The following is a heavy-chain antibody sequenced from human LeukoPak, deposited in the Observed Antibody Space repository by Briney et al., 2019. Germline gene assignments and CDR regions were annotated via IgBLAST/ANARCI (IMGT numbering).Heavy chain of an antibody. V-gene: IGHV1-69*05. J-gene: IGHJ4*02. CDR1: GGTFSSYA. CDR2: IIPTFGTA. CDR3: ARSSSGYSYGAQFDY. Sequence: SVKVSCKASGGTFSSYAISWVRQAPGQGLEWMGGIIPTFGTANYAQKFQGRVTITTDESTSTAYMELSSLRSEDTAVYYCARSSSGYSYGAQFDYWGQGTLVTVSS. D-gene: IGHD5-18*01.